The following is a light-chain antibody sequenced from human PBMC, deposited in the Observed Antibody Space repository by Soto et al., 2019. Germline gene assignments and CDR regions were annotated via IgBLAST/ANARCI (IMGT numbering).Light chain of an antibody. V-gene: IGLV2-14*01. Sequence: QSALTQPASVSGSPGQSITISCTGTSSDVGDYNYVSWYQQHPGKAPKLTIYEVSNRPSGVSNRFSGSKSGNTASLTISGLQAEDEADYYCSSYTSSNTWVFGGGTKLTVL. J-gene: IGLJ3*02. CDR3: SSYTSSNTWV. CDR1: SSDVGDYNY. CDR2: EVS.